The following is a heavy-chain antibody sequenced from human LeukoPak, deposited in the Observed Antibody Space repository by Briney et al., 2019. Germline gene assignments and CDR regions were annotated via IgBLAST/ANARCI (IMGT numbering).Heavy chain of an antibody. CDR1: GGSISSSSYY. Sequence: SETLSLTCTVSGGSISSSSYYWGWIRQPPGKGLEWIGSIYYSGSTYYNPSLKSRVTISVDTSKNQFSLKLSSVTAADTAVYYCARDQQYSSSWYYYYYYMDVWGKGTTVTVSS. J-gene: IGHJ6*03. V-gene: IGHV4-39*07. CDR2: IYYSGST. CDR3: ARDQQYSSSWYYYYYYMDV. D-gene: IGHD6-13*01.